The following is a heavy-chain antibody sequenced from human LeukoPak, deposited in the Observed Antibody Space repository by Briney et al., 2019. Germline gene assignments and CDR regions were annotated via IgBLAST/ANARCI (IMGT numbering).Heavy chain of an antibody. V-gene: IGHV1-2*02. Sequence: ASVKVSCKASGYTFTGYYMHWVRQAPGRGLEWMGWINPNSGDTKYAQKFQGRVTMTRDTSISTAYMELSRLRSDDTAVYYCATQRGSYLWGTDFDYWGQGTLVTVSS. J-gene: IGHJ4*02. CDR2: INPNSGDT. D-gene: IGHD3-16*01. CDR1: GYTFTGYY. CDR3: ATQRGSYLWGTDFDY.